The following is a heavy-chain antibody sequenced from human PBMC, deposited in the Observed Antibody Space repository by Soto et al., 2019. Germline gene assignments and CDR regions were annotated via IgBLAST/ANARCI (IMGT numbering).Heavy chain of an antibody. D-gene: IGHD3-10*01. CDR1: RFIFSDYA. CDR3: AKDAVSYDGEWDWVDS. V-gene: IGHV3-23*01. J-gene: IGHJ5*01. Sequence: DVQLLESGGGLVQPGGSLTLSCAASRFIFSDYAMNWVRQAPGKGLEWVSSIGGGNTDRYYADSVKGRFIISRDNSKNTSYLQMTSVRDEGTAVYYCAKDAVSYDGEWDWVDSWGQGTLVTVSS. CDR2: IGGGNTDR.